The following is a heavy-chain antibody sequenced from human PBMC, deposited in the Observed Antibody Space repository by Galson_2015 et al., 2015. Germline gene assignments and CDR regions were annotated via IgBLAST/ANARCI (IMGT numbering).Heavy chain of an antibody. CDR2: TYYRSKWYN. V-gene: IGHV6-1*01. Sequence: CAISGDSVSSNSAAWNWIRQSPSRGLEWLGRTYYRSKWYNDYAVSVKSRITINPDTSKNQFSLQLNSVTPEDTAVYYCARDAVETATFGFDYWGQGALVTVSS. CDR1: GDSVSSNSAA. CDR3: ARDAVETATFGFDY. J-gene: IGHJ4*02. D-gene: IGHD5-24*01.